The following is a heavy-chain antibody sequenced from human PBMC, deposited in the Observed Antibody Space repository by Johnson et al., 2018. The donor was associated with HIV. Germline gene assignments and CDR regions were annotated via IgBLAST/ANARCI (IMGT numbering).Heavy chain of an antibody. J-gene: IGHJ3*02. D-gene: IGHD6-6*01. CDR3: ARDREQLVRYAFDI. Sequence: QVQLVESGGGVVQPGRSLRLACTASAFTFSNYAMHWVRQAPGKGLEWVAVISYDGSSKYYADSVKGRFTISRDNSKNTLYLQMNSLRAEDTAVYYCARDREQLVRYAFDIWGQGTMVTVSS. V-gene: IGHV3-30-3*01. CDR1: AFTFSNYA. CDR2: ISYDGSSK.